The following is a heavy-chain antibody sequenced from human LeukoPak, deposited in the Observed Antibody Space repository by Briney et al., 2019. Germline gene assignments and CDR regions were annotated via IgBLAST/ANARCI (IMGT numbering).Heavy chain of an antibody. CDR1: GFTFSSYS. D-gene: IGHD3-10*01. CDR2: ISSSSSYI. J-gene: IGHJ4*02. Sequence: GGSLRLSCAASGFTFSSYSMNWVRQAPGKGLEWVSSISSSSSYIYYADSVKGRFTISRDNAKISLYLQMNSLRDEDTAVYYCARGGMVRWRYWGQGTLVTVSS. V-gene: IGHV3-21*01. CDR3: ARGGMVRWRY.